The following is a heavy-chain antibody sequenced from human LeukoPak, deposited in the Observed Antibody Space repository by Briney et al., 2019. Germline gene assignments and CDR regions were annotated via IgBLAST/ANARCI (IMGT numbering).Heavy chain of an antibody. J-gene: IGHJ4*02. V-gene: IGHV3-23*01. D-gene: IGHD6-6*01. CDR1: GFTFSDYY. CDR2: ISGSGGST. CDR3: AKLWGSSDY. Sequence: GGSLRLSCAASGFTFSDYYMSWIRQAPGKGLEWVSAISGSGGSTYYADSVKGRFTISRDNSKNTLYLQMNSLRAEDTAVYYCAKLWGSSDYWGQGTLVTVSS.